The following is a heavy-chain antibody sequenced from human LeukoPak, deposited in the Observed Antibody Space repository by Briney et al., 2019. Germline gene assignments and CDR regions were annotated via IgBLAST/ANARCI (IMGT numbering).Heavy chain of an antibody. CDR2: IWYDGNNK. CDR3: ARNYGSGRGSDALDI. Sequence: GRSLRLSCAASGFTFSNYGMHWVRQAPGKGLEWVAVIWYDGNNKNYADSVKGRFTISRDNSKNTLYLQMNSLRAKDTAVYYCARNYGSGRGSDALDIWGQGTMVTVSS. CDR1: GFTFSNYG. J-gene: IGHJ3*02. V-gene: IGHV3-33*01. D-gene: IGHD3-10*01.